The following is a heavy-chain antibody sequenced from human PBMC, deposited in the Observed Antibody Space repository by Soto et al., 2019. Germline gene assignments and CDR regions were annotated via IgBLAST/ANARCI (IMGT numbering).Heavy chain of an antibody. Sequence: GGSLRLSCAASGYTFSSYWMHWVRPAPGKGLVWVSRINSDGSSTSYADSVKGRFTISRDNAKSTLYLQMNSLRAEDTAVFYCARGPEICDWLLPCGCWGQGSRVAVAS. V-gene: IGHV3-74*01. CDR1: GYTFSSYW. CDR3: ARGPEICDWLLPCGC. D-gene: IGHD3-9*01. J-gene: IGHJ4*02. CDR2: INSDGSST.